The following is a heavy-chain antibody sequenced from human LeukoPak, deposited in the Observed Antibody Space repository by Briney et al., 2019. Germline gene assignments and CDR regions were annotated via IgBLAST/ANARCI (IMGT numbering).Heavy chain of an antibody. J-gene: IGHJ4*03. D-gene: IGHD5-12*01. V-gene: IGHV1-2*02. CDR1: GYTFTGYY. CDR2: INPNSGGT. CDR3: ARMRQGVAKKVGSGYSDY. Sequence: GASVKVSCKASGYTFTGYYMHWVRQAPGQGLEWMGWINPNSGGTNYAQKFQGRVTMTRDTSISTAYMELSRLRSDDTAVYYCARMRQGVAKKVGSGYSDYWGQGTLVTVSS.